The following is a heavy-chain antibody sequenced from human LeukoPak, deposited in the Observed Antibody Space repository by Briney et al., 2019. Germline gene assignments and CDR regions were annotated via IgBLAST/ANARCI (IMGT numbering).Heavy chain of an antibody. V-gene: IGHV1-69*13. CDR1: GGTFISYD. Sequence: ASVKVSCKASGGTFISYDISWVRQAPGQGLEWMGGIIPIFGTANYAQKFQGRVTITADESTSTAYMELSSLRSEDTAVYYCANRRRASRGYGMDVWGQGITVTVSS. CDR3: ANRRRASRGYGMDV. J-gene: IGHJ6*02. CDR2: IIPIFGTA.